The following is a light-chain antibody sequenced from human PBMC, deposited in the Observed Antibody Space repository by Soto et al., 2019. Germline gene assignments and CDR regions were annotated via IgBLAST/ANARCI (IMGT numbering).Light chain of an antibody. CDR3: SSYRINSTLGV. J-gene: IGLJ1*01. CDR2: DVT. Sequence: QSALTQPASVSGSPGQSITIACTGTSSDVGGYDHVSWYQHHPGKAPKLLIYDVTNRPSGVSNRFSASKSGNTASLTISGLQAEDEAEYYCSSYRINSTLGVFGTGTKVTVL. V-gene: IGLV2-14*03. CDR1: SSDVGGYDH.